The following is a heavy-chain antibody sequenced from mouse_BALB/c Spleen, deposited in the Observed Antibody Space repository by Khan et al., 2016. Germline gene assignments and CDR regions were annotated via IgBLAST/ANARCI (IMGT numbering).Heavy chain of an antibody. D-gene: IGHD1-1*01. CDR1: GFTFSSFG. V-gene: IGHV5-17*02. CDR3: ARNAVATYFYY. CDR2: ISSGSSTI. Sequence: EVELVESGGGLVQPGGSRKLSCAASGFTFSSFGMHWVRQAPEKGLEWVAYISSGSSTIYYADTVKGRFAISRDNPKNTLFLQMTRLRSEGPAMDYCARNAVATYFYYWGQGTTLTVSS. J-gene: IGHJ2*01.